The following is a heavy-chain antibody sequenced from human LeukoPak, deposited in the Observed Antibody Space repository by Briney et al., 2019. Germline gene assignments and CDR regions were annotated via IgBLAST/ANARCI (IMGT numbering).Heavy chain of an antibody. J-gene: IGHJ4*02. CDR1: GFTFSSYG. CDR3: AKGYYYDSSGPLDY. D-gene: IGHD3-22*01. V-gene: IGHV3-30*02. CDR2: IRYDGSNK. Sequence: GGSLRLSCAASGFTFSSYGMHWVRQAPGKGLEWVAFIRYDGSNKYYADSVKGRFTISRDNSKNTLYLQMNSLRAEDTAVYYCAKGYYYDSSGPLDYWGQGTLVTVSS.